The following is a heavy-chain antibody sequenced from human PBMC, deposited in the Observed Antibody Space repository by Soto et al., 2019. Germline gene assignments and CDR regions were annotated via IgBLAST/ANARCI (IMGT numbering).Heavy chain of an antibody. CDR1: GGTFSSYA. Sequence: GASVKVSCKASGGTFSSYAISWVRQAPGQGLEWMGGIIPIFGTANYAQKFQGRVTITADEPTSTAYMELSSLRSEDTAVYYCAFMPKAHYYDSSGSLDDYYYYGMDVWGQGTTVTVSS. D-gene: IGHD3-22*01. CDR3: AFMPKAHYYDSSGSLDDYYYYGMDV. CDR2: IIPIFGTA. J-gene: IGHJ6*02. V-gene: IGHV1-69*13.